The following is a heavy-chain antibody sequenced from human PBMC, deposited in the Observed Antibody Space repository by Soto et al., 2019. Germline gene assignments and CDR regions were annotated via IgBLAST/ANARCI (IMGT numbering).Heavy chain of an antibody. J-gene: IGHJ6*02. D-gene: IGHD3-3*01. CDR3: ARDGPPTTTGVGPSYTMDV. CDR2: INPSGGRI. CDR1: GYTFTSYQ. Sequence: QMQLVQSGAEVKKPGALVKVSCKASGYTFTSYQMHWVRQAPGQGLEWMGIINPSGGRITYALRFQGRVMMTRDTSTNTVYMELRSLRSEDTAVYYCARDGPPTTTGVGPSYTMDVWGQGTTVTVS. V-gene: IGHV1-46*01.